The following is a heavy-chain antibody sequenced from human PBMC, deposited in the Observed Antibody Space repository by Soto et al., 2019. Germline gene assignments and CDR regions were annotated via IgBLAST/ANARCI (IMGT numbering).Heavy chain of an antibody. V-gene: IGHV4-59*08. CDR1: GGSIRSNY. CDR2: IYYSGST. CDR3: AMTVTTLYNWFDP. Sequence: QVQLQESGPGLVRPSETLSLTCTVAGGSIRSNYWSWIRQPPGKGLEWIGQIYYSGSTKYKPSLKSRVTLAADMSRNQVSLKLSSVTAADTAVYYCAMTVTTLYNWFDPWGQGTLVTVSS. J-gene: IGHJ5*02. D-gene: IGHD3-16*02.